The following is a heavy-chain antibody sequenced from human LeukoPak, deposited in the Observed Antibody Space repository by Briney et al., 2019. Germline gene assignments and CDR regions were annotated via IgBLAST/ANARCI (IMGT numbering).Heavy chain of an antibody. CDR3: ARGSYGLGLGGWFDP. J-gene: IGHJ5*02. CDR2: MNPSSGST. V-gene: IGHV1-8*01. D-gene: IGHD5-18*01. Sequence: ASVKVSCKASGYTFTTYSINWVRQATGQGLEWMASMNPSSGSTDYAQKFQGRVTLTRNTSINTAYLELTSLRSEDTALYYCARGSYGLGLGGWFDPWGQGTLVTVSS. CDR1: GYTFTTYS.